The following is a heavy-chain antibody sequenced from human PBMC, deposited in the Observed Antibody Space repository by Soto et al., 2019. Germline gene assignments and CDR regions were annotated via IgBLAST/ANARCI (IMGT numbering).Heavy chain of an antibody. J-gene: IGHJ5*02. CDR3: ASHHGATTSEKWFDP. V-gene: IGHV1-18*01. D-gene: IGHD5-12*01. Sequence: QVHLVQSGVEVKTPGASVKVSCQASGYTFFTYDITWVRQAPGQGLEWLGWISTYSGHTKYAQKFQGRVTMTTDTPTTTSYLKPRSLRSDDSAVYYGASHHGATTSEKWFDPWGQGNLVTVSS. CDR1: GYTFFTYD. CDR2: ISTYSGHT.